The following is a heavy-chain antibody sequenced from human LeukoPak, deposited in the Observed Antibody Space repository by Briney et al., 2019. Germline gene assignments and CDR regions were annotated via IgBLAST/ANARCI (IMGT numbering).Heavy chain of an antibody. V-gene: IGHV3-20*04. J-gene: IGHJ4*02. CDR1: RFTFDEYG. CDR3: ATYRQVLLPFES. CDR2: INWNGRSI. Sequence: PGGSLRLSCAASRFTFDEYGMSWVRQTAGKGLEWVSGINWNGRSIGYADSVKGRFTISRDNSKNTLYLQMNSLRAEDTAIYYCATYRQVLLPFESWGQGTLVTVSS. D-gene: IGHD2-8*02.